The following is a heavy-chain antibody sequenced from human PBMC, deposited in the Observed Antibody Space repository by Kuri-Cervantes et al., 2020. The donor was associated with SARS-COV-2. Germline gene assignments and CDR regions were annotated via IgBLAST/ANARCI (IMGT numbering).Heavy chain of an antibody. CDR1: GFTFSSYA. Sequence: LSLTCAASGFTFSSYAMHWVRQAPGKGLEWVAVISYDGSNKYYADSVKGRFTISRDNSKNTLYLQMNSLRAEDTAVYYCAREVVVPAAGFDPWGQGTLVTVSS. D-gene: IGHD2-2*01. CDR3: AREVVVPAAGFDP. V-gene: IGHV3-30-3*01. CDR2: ISYDGSNK. J-gene: IGHJ5*02.